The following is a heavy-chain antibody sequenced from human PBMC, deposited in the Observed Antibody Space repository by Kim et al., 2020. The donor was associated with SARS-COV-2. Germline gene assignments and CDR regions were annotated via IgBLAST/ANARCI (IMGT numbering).Heavy chain of an antibody. CDR1: GGTFSSYA. D-gene: IGHD1-26*01. CDR2: IIPIFGTA. CDR3: ARDGAGGATNLYYYGMDV. V-gene: IGHV1-69*13. Sequence: SVKVSCKASGGTFSSYAISWVRQAPGQGLEWMGGIIPIFGTANYAQKFQGRVTITADESTSTAYMELSSLRSEDTAVYYCARDGAGGATNLYYYGMDVWGQGTTVTVSS. J-gene: IGHJ6*02.